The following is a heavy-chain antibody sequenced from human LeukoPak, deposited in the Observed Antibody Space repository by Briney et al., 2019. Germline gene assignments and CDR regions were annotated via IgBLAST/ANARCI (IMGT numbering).Heavy chain of an antibody. D-gene: IGHD1-26*01. V-gene: IGHV3-21*01. Sequence: AGGSLRLSCAASGFTFSSYNMNWVRQAPGKVLEWVSSITSGSSYIYYADSVKGRFTISRDNAKNSLYLQMNSLRAEDTAVYYCARDPYSGSYGNYYYYFMDVWGKGTTVTISS. J-gene: IGHJ6*03. CDR2: ITSGSSYI. CDR3: ARDPYSGSYGNYYYYFMDV. CDR1: GFTFSSYN.